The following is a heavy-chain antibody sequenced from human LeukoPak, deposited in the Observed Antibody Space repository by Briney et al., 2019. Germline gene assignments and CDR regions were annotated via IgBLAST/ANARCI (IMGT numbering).Heavy chain of an antibody. Sequence: SSETLSLTWTLSGVSLSSYYWSWIRPPAGKGLEWIGRIYTSGSTNYKPSLKSGVTLSVDTSKNQFSVKLSSVTAADTAVYYCERAKWSGYYNDYWGQGTLVTVSS. CDR1: GVSLSSYY. V-gene: IGHV4-4*07. J-gene: IGHJ4*02. CDR3: ERAKWSGYYNDY. D-gene: IGHD3-3*01. CDR2: IYTSGST.